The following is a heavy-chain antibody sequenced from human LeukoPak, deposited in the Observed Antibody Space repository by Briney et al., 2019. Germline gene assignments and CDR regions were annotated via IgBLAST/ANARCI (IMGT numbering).Heavy chain of an antibody. CDR2: ISGSDGST. Sequence: GGSLRLSCAASGFTLSSYEMSWVRQAPGKGLEWVSVISGSDGSTYYADSVKGRFTISRDNSKNTLYLQMNSLRAEDTAVFYCAEPRGEEWLVGLYDAFDIWGQGTMVTVSS. J-gene: IGHJ3*02. CDR1: GFTLSSYE. D-gene: IGHD6-19*01. CDR3: AEPRGEEWLVGLYDAFDI. V-gene: IGHV3-23*01.